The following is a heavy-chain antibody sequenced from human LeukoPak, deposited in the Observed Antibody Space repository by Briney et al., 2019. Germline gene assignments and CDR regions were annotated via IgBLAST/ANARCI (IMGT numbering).Heavy chain of an antibody. CDR2: INPNSGGT. J-gene: IGHJ4*02. CDR3: ARLGRSKGSGWYYDY. CDR1: GYTFTGYY. D-gene: IGHD6-19*01. Sequence: ASVKVSCKASGYTFTGYYMHWVRQAPGQGLKWMGWINPNSGGTNYAQKFQGRVTMTRDTSISTAYMELSRLRSDDTAVYYCARLGRSKGSGWYYDYWGQGTLVTVSS. V-gene: IGHV1-2*02.